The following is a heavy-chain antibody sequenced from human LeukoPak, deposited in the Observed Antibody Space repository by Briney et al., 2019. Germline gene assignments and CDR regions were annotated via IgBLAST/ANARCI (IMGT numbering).Heavy chain of an antibody. CDR1: GFTFSNAW. Sequence: GGSLRLSCAASGFTFSNAWMSWVRQAPGKGLEWVGRIKSKTDGGTTDYAAPVKGRFTISRDDSKNTLYLQMNSLKTEDTAVYYCTPTGDYYDILTGYFPLDYRGQGTLVTVSS. D-gene: IGHD3-9*01. CDR2: IKSKTDGGTT. J-gene: IGHJ4*02. V-gene: IGHV3-15*01. CDR3: TPTGDYYDILTGYFPLDY.